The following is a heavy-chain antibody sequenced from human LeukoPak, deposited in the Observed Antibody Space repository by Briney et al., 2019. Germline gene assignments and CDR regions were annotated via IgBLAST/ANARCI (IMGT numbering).Heavy chain of an antibody. J-gene: IGHJ4*02. Sequence: SETLSLTCAVYGGSFSGYYWSWIRQPPGKGLEWIGEINHSGSTNYNPSLKSRVTISVDTSKNQFSLKLSSVTAADTAVYYCARGMRIAAAVFDYWGQGTLVTVSS. CDR3: ARGMRIAAAVFDY. V-gene: IGHV4-34*01. CDR2: INHSGST. D-gene: IGHD6-13*01. CDR1: GGSFSGYY.